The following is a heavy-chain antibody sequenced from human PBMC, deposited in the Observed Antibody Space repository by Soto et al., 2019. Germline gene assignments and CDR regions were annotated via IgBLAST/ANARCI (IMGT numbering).Heavy chain of an antibody. J-gene: IGHJ6*03. D-gene: IGHD5-12*01. CDR3: ARESGGATATLDYYCFYMDV. Sequence: QVQLVQSGAEVKKPGASVTVSCKASGYRFSDYYLHWVRQAPGQGPEWMGWMNPNSGDTKYAQKFKGRVTMTRDTSVRAAFMELNWLKSDDTAVYYCARESGGATATLDYYCFYMDVGGIGTTVTVSS. V-gene: IGHV1-2*02. CDR1: GYRFSDYY. CDR2: MNPNSGDT.